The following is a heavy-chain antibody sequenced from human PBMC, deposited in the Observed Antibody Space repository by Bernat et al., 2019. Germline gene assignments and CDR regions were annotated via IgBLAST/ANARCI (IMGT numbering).Heavy chain of an antibody. V-gene: IGHV4-39*01. CDR3: ARVYSSGWYGVAFDI. J-gene: IGHJ3*02. D-gene: IGHD6-19*01. CDR1: GGSIRSSSYY. CDR2: IYYSGST. Sequence: QLQLQESGPGLVKPSETLSLTCTVSGGSIRSSSYYWGWIRQPPGKGLEWIGSIYYSGSTYYNPSLKSRVTISVDTSKDQFSLKLSSVTAADTAVYYCARVYSSGWYGVAFDIWGQGTMVTVSS.